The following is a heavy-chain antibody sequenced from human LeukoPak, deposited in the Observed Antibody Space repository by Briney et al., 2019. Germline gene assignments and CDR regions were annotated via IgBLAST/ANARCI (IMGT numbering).Heavy chain of an antibody. CDR1: GFILSDYY. CDR2: ISSGGSIK. D-gene: IGHD3-10*01. V-gene: IGHV3-11*04. J-gene: IGHJ6*03. Sequence: GGSLRLSCAASGFILSDYYMSWIRQTPGKGLEWVSYISSGGSIKHYADSVKGRFTISRDDAKNSLSLQMNSLRAEDTAAYYCARSGIKMVRGVIIKSPYHMDVWGKGTTVTVSS. CDR3: ARSGIKMVRGVIIKSPYHMDV.